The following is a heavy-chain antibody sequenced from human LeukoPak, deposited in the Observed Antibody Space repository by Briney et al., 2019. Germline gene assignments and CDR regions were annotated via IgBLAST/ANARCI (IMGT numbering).Heavy chain of an antibody. V-gene: IGHV4/OR15-8*01. J-gene: IGHJ4*02. CDR3: SRENAGFSPFGY. CDR2: VSLERLT. D-gene: IGHD2/OR15-2a*01. CDR1: GVSITTTNW. Sequence: SETLSLTCGVSGVSITTTNWWTLVRHFPGQGLQLIGVVSLERLTNYNPSLSSRVTISWDRAKNHLSLHMSSLTAADTAVYFCSRENAGFSPFGYWGQGPLVTV.